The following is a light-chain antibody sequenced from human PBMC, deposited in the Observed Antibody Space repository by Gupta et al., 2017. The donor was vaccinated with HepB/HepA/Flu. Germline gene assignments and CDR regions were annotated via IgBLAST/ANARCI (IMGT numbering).Light chain of an antibody. J-gene: IGKJ4*01. CDR1: QSINSN. Sequence: EIVMTQSPATLSVSPGGRATLSCRASQSINSNLAWYQQKPGQPPRLRIYGASSRATGIPARVSGSGYGTEFTLTISSLQSEDVAIYYCQQYDNWPPLTFGGGTKVEIK. V-gene: IGKV3-15*01. CDR3: QQYDNWPPLT. CDR2: GAS.